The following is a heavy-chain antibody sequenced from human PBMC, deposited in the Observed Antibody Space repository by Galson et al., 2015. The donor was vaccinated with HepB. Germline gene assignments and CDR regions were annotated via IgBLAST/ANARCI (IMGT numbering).Heavy chain of an antibody. Sequence: SVKVSCKASGYTFTSYYMHWVRQAPGQGLEWMGIINPSGGSTSYAQKFQGRVTMTRDTSTSTVYMELSSLRSEDTAVYYCARDWSNGGSGHMLYPGYWGQGTLVTVSS. CDR3: ARDWSNGGSGHMLYPGY. D-gene: IGHD2-8*01. V-gene: IGHV1-46*01. CDR2: INPSGGST. CDR1: GYTFTSYY. J-gene: IGHJ4*02.